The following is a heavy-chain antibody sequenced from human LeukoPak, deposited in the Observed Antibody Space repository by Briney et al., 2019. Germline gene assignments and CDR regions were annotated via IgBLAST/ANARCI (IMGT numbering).Heavy chain of an antibody. J-gene: IGHJ4*02. V-gene: IGHV4-61*02. Sequence: SETLSLTCTVSGGSISSGSYYWSWIRQPAGKGLEWIGRIYTSGSTNYNPSLKSRVTISIDSSKNQVALKLKSVTAADTAVYYCARDRERGMVRGILDYWGQGTLVTVSS. D-gene: IGHD3-10*01. CDR3: ARDRERGMVRGILDY. CDR2: IYTSGST. CDR1: GGSISSGSYY.